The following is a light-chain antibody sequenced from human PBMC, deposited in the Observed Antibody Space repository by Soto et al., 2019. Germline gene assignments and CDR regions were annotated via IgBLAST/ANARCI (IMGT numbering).Light chain of an antibody. CDR2: EVS. J-gene: IGLJ1*01. CDR3: SSYTSSSTYV. Sequence: QSALTQPASVSGSPGQSITISCTGTSSDVGTYNYGSWYQLHPGKAPKLMVYEVSNRPSGVSNRFSGSKSGNTASLTISGLQAEDEADYHCSSYTSSSTYVFGTGTKLTVL. CDR1: SSDVGTYNY. V-gene: IGLV2-14*01.